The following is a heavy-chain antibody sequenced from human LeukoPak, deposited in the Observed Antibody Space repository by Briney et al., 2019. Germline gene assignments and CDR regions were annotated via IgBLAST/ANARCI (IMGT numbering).Heavy chain of an antibody. CDR1: GFTFSSYA. CDR3: AKVGLYDVVRGVISAFDP. J-gene: IGHJ5*02. D-gene: IGHD3-10*01. V-gene: IGHV3-23*01. Sequence: GGSLRLSCAASGFTFSSYAMTWVRQAPGRGLEWVSTISGSGGSTYYADSVKGRFTISRDNSKNTLYLQMNSLRAEDTAVYYCAKVGLYDVVRGVISAFDPWGQGTLVTVSS. CDR2: ISGSGGST.